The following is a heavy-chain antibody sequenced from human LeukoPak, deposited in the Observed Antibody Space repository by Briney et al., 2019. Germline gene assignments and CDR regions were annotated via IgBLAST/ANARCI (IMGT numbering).Heavy chain of an antibody. V-gene: IGHV3-7*01. Sequence: SGGSLILSCTFSGLPFRSYWMNWVRQAPGKGLEWVANINPGGNEIRSVDSVKGRSIISRDNAKNSLDLQMSSLRVEDTAVYYCMCWGTDNHWGQGILVTVSS. J-gene: IGHJ4*02. D-gene: IGHD7-27*01. CDR2: INPGGNEI. CDR1: GLPFRSYW. CDR3: MCWGTDNH.